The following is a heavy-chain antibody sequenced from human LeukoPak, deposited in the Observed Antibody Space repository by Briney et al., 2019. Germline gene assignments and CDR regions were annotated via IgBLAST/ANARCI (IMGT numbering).Heavy chain of an antibody. D-gene: IGHD1-14*01. Sequence: AGGSLRLSCAASGFIFSSYAMSWVRQAPGKGLEWVSVIYSGGSTYYADSVKGRFTISRDNSKNTLYLQMNSLRAEDTAVYYCARDPEDYYYYYGMDVWGQGTTVTVSS. V-gene: IGHV3-53*01. CDR2: IYSGGST. CDR1: GFIFSSYA. J-gene: IGHJ6*02. CDR3: ARDPEDYYYYYGMDV.